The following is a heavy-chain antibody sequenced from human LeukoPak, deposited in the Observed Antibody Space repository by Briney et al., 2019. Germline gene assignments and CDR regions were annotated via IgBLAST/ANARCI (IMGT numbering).Heavy chain of an antibody. D-gene: IGHD6-19*01. CDR2: ISSSSGII. Sequence: GGSLRISCAASGFTLTSHSMNWVRQAPGKGLEWISYISSSSGIIYYADSVKGRFTVSRDNSKNTLYLQMNSLRAEDTAVYYCAALVMSGWYFDYWGQGTLVTVSS. CDR1: GFTLTSHS. CDR3: AALVMSGWYFDY. J-gene: IGHJ4*02. V-gene: IGHV3-48*01.